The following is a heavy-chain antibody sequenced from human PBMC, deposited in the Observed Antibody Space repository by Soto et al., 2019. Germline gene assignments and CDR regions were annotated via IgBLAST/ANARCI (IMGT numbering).Heavy chain of an antibody. Sequence: PGDSLTLSWGASGFAFRSHALSWLNPAPGKGLAWVSAISGSGGSTYYADSVKGRFTISRDNSKNTLYLQMNSLRAEDTAVYYCAKDKSVTGGFWSGYSAYDSSGYPDYWGQGT. D-gene: IGHD3-22*01. CDR3: AKDKSVTGGFWSGYSAYDSSGYPDY. CDR2: ISGSGGST. V-gene: IGHV3-23*01. J-gene: IGHJ4*02. CDR1: GFAFRSHA.